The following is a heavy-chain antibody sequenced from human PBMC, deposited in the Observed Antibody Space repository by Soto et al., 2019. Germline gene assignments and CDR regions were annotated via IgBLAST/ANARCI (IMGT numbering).Heavy chain of an antibody. CDR3: ARSTNDYGDRH. CDR2: MNPNSGNT. D-gene: IGHD4-17*01. V-gene: IGHV1-8*01. CDR1: GYTFTSYD. J-gene: IGHJ4*02. Sequence: QVQLVQSGAEVKKPGASVKVSCKASGYTFTSYDINWVRQATGQGLEWMGWMNPNSGNTGYAQKFNGRVTMTGTTSISTAYMEPSSLRSEDTAVYYCARSTNDYGDRHWGQGTLVTVSS.